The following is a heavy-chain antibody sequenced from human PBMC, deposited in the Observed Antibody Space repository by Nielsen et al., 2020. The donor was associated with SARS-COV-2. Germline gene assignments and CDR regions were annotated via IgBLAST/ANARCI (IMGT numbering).Heavy chain of an antibody. D-gene: IGHD6-19*01. CDR1: GYTFTSYD. CDR2: MNPKSGNT. J-gene: IGHJ5*02. V-gene: IGHV1-8*01. Sequence: ASVKVSCKASGYTFTSYDINWVRQAAGQGLEWMGWMNPKSGNTGYAQKFQGRVTMTRDTSTSTAYMELSSLISEDTAVYYCARNRSVAGREDPRWFDPWGQGTLVTVSS. CDR3: ARNRSVAGREDPRWFDP.